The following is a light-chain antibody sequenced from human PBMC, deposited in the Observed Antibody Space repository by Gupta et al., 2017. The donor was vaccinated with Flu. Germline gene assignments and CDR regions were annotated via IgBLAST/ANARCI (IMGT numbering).Light chain of an antibody. CDR3: RQSLQTPYT. CDR1: QSLLHSNGYNY. Sequence: DIVMTQSPLSLPVTPGEPASISCRSSQSLLHSNGYNYLDWYLQKPGKYPQLLIYLGSNRASGVPDRFSGSGSGTDCTLKISRVEAEDVGVYYCRQSLQTPYTFGQGTKLQIK. J-gene: IGKJ2*01. V-gene: IGKV2-28*01. CDR2: LGS.